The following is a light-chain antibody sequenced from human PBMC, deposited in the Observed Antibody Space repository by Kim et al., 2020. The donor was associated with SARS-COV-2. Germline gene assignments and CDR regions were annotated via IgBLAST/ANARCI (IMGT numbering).Light chain of an antibody. CDR2: AAS. V-gene: IGKV1-12*01. Sequence: ASVGDRVTITCRASQDITNSLAWYQQKPGKAPQLLIYAASTLQSGVPSSFSGSGSGTEFTLTISSLQPEDVATYYCQQYNSAPCTFGRGTKVDIK. J-gene: IGKJ4*02. CDR3: QQYNSAPCT. CDR1: QDITNS.